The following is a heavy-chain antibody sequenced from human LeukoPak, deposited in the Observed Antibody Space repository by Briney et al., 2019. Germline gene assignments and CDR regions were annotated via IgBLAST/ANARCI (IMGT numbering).Heavy chain of an antibody. Sequence: ASVKVSCKASGGTFSSYAISWVRQAPGQGLEWMGGIIPIFGTANYAQKFQGRVTITADESTSTAYMGLSSLRSEDTAVYYCARTSSYGYVWHFDYWGQGTLVTVSS. J-gene: IGHJ4*02. D-gene: IGHD5-18*01. V-gene: IGHV1-69*13. CDR1: GGTFSSYA. CDR2: IIPIFGTA. CDR3: ARTSSYGYVWHFDY.